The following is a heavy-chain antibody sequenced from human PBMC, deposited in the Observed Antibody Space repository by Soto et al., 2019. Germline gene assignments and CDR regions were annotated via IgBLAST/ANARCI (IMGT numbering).Heavy chain of an antibody. D-gene: IGHD3-22*01. Sequence: SVKVSCKASGGTFSSYAISWVRQAPGQGLEWMGGIIPIFGTANYAQKFQGRVTITADESTSTAYMELSSLRSEDTAVYYCAREVYYYDSSGYYDYWGQGTLVTVSS. J-gene: IGHJ4*02. CDR1: GGTFSSYA. CDR2: IIPIFGTA. V-gene: IGHV1-69*13. CDR3: AREVYYYDSSGYYDY.